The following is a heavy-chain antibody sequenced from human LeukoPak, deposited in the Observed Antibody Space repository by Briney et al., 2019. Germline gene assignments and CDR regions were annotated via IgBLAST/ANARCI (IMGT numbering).Heavy chain of an antibody. Sequence: ASVKVACKASGYTFTGHYMHWVRQAPGQGLEWMGWINPNSGGTNYAQKFQGRVTMTRDTSISTAYMELSRLRSDDTAVYYCARGPYYYDSSGYKAPSTYWGQGTLVTVSS. CDR1: GYTFTGHY. CDR2: INPNSGGT. D-gene: IGHD3-22*01. CDR3: ARGPYYYDSSGYKAPSTY. J-gene: IGHJ4*02. V-gene: IGHV1-2*02.